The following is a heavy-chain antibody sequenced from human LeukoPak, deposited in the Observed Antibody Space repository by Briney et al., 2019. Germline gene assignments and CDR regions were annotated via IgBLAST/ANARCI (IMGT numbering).Heavy chain of an antibody. CDR3: ARAGASDAFDI. V-gene: IGHV3-64*01. CDR2: ISSNGGST. J-gene: IGHJ3*02. CDR1: GFTFSSYA. Sequence: GGSQRLSCAASGFTFSSYAMHWVRQAPGKGLEYVSAISSNGGSTYYANSVKGRFTISRDNSKNTLYLQMGSLRAEDMAVYYCARAGASDAFDIWGQGTMVTVSS.